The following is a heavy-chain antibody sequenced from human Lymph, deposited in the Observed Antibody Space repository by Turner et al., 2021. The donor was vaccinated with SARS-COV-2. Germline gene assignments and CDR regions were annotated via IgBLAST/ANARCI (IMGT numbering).Heavy chain of an antibody. J-gene: IGHJ6*02. CDR3: ARDVERYNDFWSGYSGGYGLDV. V-gene: IGHV1-2*02. Sequence: QVQLVQSGAEVKKPGASVKVSCKASGYTFTGYYMHWVRQAPGQGLEWMGWINPNSGSTNYAQKFQGRVTMTRDTSISTAYMELSRLRSDDTAGYYCARDVERYNDFWSGYSGGYGLDVWGQGTTVTVSS. CDR2: INPNSGST. D-gene: IGHD3-3*01. CDR1: GYTFTGYY.